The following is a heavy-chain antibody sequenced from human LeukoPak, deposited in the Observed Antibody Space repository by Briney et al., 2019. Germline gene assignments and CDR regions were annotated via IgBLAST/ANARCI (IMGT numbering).Heavy chain of an antibody. CDR2: IYYSGTT. Sequence: SETLSLTCAVSGYSISIAYFWGWIRQPPGKGLEWIGSIYYSGTTDYNPSLKSRVTISVDTSKNHFSLRLSSVTAADTAVYYCARGYDSSGYYYPDWFDPWGQGTLVTVSS. D-gene: IGHD3-22*01. V-gene: IGHV4-38-2*01. CDR3: ARGYDSSGYYYPDWFDP. CDR1: GYSISIAYF. J-gene: IGHJ5*02.